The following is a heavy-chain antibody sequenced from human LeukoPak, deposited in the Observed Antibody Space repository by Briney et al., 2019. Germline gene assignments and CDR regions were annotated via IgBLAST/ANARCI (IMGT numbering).Heavy chain of an antibody. Sequence: GGSLRLSCAASGFTFSGYSMNWVRQAPGKGPEWVSSISSSSSYIYYADSVKGRFTISRDNAKNSLYLQMNSLRAEDTAVYYCARATGIAVAGTSYYYYYGMDVWGKGTTVTVSS. J-gene: IGHJ6*04. CDR2: ISSSSSYI. D-gene: IGHD6-19*01. CDR3: ARATGIAVAGTSYYYYYGMDV. V-gene: IGHV3-21*01. CDR1: GFTFSGYS.